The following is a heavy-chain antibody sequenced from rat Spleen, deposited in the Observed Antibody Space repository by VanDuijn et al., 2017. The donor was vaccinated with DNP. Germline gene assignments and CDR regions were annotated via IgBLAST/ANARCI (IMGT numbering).Heavy chain of an antibody. Sequence: EVQLVESGGDLVQPGRSLKLSCVASGFTFSYYWMTWIRQVPGKGLEWIASITSGAGTTSYADSVKGRFTISRDNAENTVYLQIDSLRSEDTATYYCAREGDYYDGYGDALDAWGQGTSVTVSS. J-gene: IGHJ4*01. V-gene: IGHV5-31*01. CDR2: ITSGAGTT. CDR3: AREGDYYDGYGDALDA. CDR1: GFTFSYYW. D-gene: IGHD1-12*03.